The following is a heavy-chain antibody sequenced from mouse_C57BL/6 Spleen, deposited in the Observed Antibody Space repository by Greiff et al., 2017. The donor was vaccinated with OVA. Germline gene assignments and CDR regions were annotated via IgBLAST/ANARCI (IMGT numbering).Heavy chain of an antibody. Sequence: VQLQQSRPELVKPGASVKISCKASGYAFSSSWMNWVKQRPGKGLEWIGRIYPGDGDTNYNGKFKGKATLTADKSSSTAYMQLSSLTSEDSAVYFCAREYWYFDVWGTGTTVTVSS. CDR3: AREYWYFDV. J-gene: IGHJ1*03. V-gene: IGHV1-82*01. CDR1: GYAFSSSW. CDR2: IYPGDGDT.